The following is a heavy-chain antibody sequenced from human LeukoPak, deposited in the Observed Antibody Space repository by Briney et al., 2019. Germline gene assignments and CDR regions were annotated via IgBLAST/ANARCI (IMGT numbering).Heavy chain of an antibody. J-gene: IGHJ3*02. CDR1: GGSISRYY. CDR2: IYYSGST. D-gene: IGHD6-13*01. V-gene: IGHV4-59*01. Sequence: SETLSLTCTVSGGSISRYYWSWIPQPPGKGLEWIGYIYYSGSTNYNPSLKSRVTISVDTSKNQFSLKLSSVTGADTAVYYRARDLAAAGTVDIWGQGTMVTVSS. CDR3: ARDLAAAGTVDI.